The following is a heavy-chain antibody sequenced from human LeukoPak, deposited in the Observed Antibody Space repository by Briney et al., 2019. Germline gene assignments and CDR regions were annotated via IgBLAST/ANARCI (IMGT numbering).Heavy chain of an antibody. CDR3: ARYSGSLALDY. CDR2: ISSSSSTI. CDR1: GFTFSSYS. J-gene: IGHJ4*02. Sequence: PGGSLRLSCAASGFTFSSYSMNWVRQAPGKGLEWVSYISSSSSTIYYADSVKGRFTISRDNAKNSLYLQMNGLRDEDTAVYYCARYSGSLALDYWGQGTLVTVSS. D-gene: IGHD1-26*01. V-gene: IGHV3-48*02.